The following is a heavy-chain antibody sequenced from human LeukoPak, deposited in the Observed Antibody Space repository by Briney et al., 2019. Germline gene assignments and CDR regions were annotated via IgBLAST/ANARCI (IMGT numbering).Heavy chain of an antibody. CDR3: ATNSRGSDY. J-gene: IGHJ4*02. CDR2: IYYSGST. D-gene: IGHD3-10*01. V-gene: IGHV4-61*01. Sequence: PSETLSLTCTVSGGSFSSGSYYWSWIRQPPGKGLEWIGYIYYSGSTNYNPSLKSRVTISVDTSKNQFSLKLSSVTAADTAVYYCATNSRGSDYWGQGTLVTVSS. CDR1: GGSFSSGSYY.